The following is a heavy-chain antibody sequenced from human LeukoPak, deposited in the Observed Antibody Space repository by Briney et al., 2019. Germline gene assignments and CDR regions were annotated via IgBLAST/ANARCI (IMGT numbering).Heavy chain of an antibody. V-gene: IGHV3-30*02. J-gene: IGHJ4*02. CDR2: IRYDGSNK. CDR3: AKGAPRRDGYNRGFFDY. CDR1: GVTFISYG. Sequence: GGSLRLSCAASGVTFISYGMHWVRQAPGKGLEWVAFIRYDGSNKYYADSVKGRFTISRDNSKNTLYLQMNSLRAEDTAVYYCAKGAPRRDGYNRGFFDYWGQGTLVTVSS. D-gene: IGHD5-24*01.